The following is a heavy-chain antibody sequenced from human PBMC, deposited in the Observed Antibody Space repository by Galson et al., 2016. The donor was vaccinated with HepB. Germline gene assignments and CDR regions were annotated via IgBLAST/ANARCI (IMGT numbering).Heavy chain of an antibody. CDR2: IFYTGGT. D-gene: IGHD6-19*01. Sequence: TLSLTCDVSGGSISSGDYYWSWIRPTPGKGLEWLGYIFYTGGTNYNPSLDTRISISVDTSKNQLSLKLSSVTAADTAVYFCARERGLSSCSTTDYWGQGALITVSS. V-gene: IGHV4-30-4*01. J-gene: IGHJ4*02. CDR1: GGSISSGDYY. CDR3: ARERGLSSCSTTDY.